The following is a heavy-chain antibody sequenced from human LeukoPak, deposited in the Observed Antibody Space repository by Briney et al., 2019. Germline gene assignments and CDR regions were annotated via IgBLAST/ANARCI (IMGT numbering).Heavy chain of an antibody. CDR1: GFTFSSYW. J-gene: IGHJ4*02. D-gene: IGHD6-19*01. V-gene: IGHV3-74*01. Sequence: GGSLRLSCAASGFTFSSYWMNWVRQAPGKGLVWVSRINSDGNYTAYADSVKGRFTISRDNAKNTLPLQMSSLRAEDTAVYYCAREYSSGWTSDYWGQGTLVTVSS. CDR3: AREYSSGWTSDY. CDR2: INSDGNYT.